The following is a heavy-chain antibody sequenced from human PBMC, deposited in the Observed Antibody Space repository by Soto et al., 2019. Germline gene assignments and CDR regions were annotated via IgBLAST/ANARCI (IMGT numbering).Heavy chain of an antibody. CDR3: ARHQDYGSGSYYRYGMDV. CDR2: IYYSGST. Sequence: PSETLSLTCTVSGGSISSSSYYWGWIRQPPGKGLEWIGSIYYSGSTYYNPSLKSRVTISVDTSKNQFSLKMSSVTAADTAVYYCARHQDYGSGSYYRYGMDVWGQGTTVTSP. V-gene: IGHV4-39*01. D-gene: IGHD3-10*01. J-gene: IGHJ6*02. CDR1: GGSISSSSYY.